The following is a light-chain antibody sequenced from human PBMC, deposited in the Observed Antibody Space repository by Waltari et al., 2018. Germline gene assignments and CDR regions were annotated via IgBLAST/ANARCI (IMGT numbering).Light chain of an antibody. J-gene: IGKJ4*01. V-gene: IGKV2-30*02. Sequence: DVVMTQSPLSLPVTLGQPASISCRSSQRLVHSDGNTYLNWFQHRPGQSPRRLIYKVSNQASRVPGIFGGRGSGADFTLKISRVEAEDVGYYYYMQGTHWPLTFGRGTKVEIK. CDR2: KVS. CDR1: QRLVHSDGNTY. CDR3: MQGTHWPLT.